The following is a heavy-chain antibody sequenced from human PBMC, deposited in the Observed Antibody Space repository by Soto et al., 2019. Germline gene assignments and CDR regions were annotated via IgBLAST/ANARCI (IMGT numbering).Heavy chain of an antibody. J-gene: IGHJ4*02. CDR2: IYYTGST. Sequence: PSETLSLTCTVSGGSISSGGYYWSWIRQHLGKGLEWIGYIYYTGSTYYNPSLKSRLTISVDTSKNQFSLKLSSVTAADTAVYYCARRYYYGSGSYSTFDYWGQGTLVTVSS. CDR1: GGSISSGGYY. CDR3: ARRYYYGSGSYSTFDY. V-gene: IGHV4-31*03. D-gene: IGHD3-10*01.